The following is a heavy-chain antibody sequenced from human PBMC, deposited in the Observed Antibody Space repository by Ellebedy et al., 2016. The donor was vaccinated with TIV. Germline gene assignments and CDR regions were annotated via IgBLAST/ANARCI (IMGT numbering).Heavy chain of an antibody. CDR3: ARENWNYGWFDP. CDR2: IYYSGST. J-gene: IGHJ5*02. D-gene: IGHD1-7*01. CDR1: GGSISRYY. Sequence: MPSETLSLTCTVSGGSISRYYLSWIRQPPGKGLEWIGYIYYSGSTNYNPSLKTRVTISVDTSKNQFSLKLTSVTAADTAVYYCARENWNYGWFDPWGQGTLVTVSS. V-gene: IGHV4-59*01.